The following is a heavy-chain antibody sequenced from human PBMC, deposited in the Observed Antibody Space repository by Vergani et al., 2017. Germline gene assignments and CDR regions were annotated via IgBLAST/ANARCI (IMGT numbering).Heavy chain of an antibody. CDR1: GGSISSGDYY. D-gene: IGHD3-10*01. CDR3: ARVGVFRGVSYWYYYYGMDV. Sequence: QVQLQESGPGLVKPSQTLSLTCTVSGGSISSGDYYWSWIRQPPGKGLEWIGYIYYSGSTYYNPSLKSRVTISVDTSKNQFSLKLSSVTAADTAVYYCARVGVFRGVSYWYYYYGMDVWGQGTTVTVSS. J-gene: IGHJ6*02. V-gene: IGHV4-30-4*08. CDR2: IYYSGST.